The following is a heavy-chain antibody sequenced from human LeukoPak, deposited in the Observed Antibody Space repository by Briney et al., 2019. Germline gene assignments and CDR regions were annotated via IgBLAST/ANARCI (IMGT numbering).Heavy chain of an antibody. Sequence: PSETLSLTCTVSGGSISSSSYYWGWIRQPPGKGLEWIGSIYYSGSTYYNPSLKSRVTISVDTSKNQFPLKLSSVTAADTAVYYCARTLVVPAATTSYYYYYYMDVWGKGTTVTVSS. CDR2: IYYSGST. V-gene: IGHV4-39*01. D-gene: IGHD2-2*01. CDR1: GGSISSSSYY. CDR3: ARTLVVPAATTSYYYYYYMDV. J-gene: IGHJ6*03.